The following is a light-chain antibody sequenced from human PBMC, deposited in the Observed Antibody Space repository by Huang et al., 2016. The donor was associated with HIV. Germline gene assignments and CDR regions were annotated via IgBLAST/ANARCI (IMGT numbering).Light chain of an antibody. V-gene: IGKV3-11*01. J-gene: IGKJ2*01. CDR3: QQRYNWPRT. CDR2: DAS. Sequence: IVLIQSPATLSLSPGERATLSCGASQSVGNSLGWYQQRPGQAPRPLIYDASNRATGIPARFSASGSGTDFTLTITVLEPEDFAVYYCQQRYNWPRTFGQGTNLEIK. CDR1: QSVGNS.